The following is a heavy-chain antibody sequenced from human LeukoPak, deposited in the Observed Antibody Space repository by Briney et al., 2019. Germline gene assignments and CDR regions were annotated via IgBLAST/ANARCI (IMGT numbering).Heavy chain of an antibody. D-gene: IGHD6-13*01. CDR2: IYHSGST. CDR1: GGSISSSNW. CDR3: ARARGQQLPNGFDY. Sequence: PSETLSLTCAVSGGSISSSNWWSWVRQPPGKGLEWIGEIYHSGSTNYNPSLKSRVTISVDTSKNQFSLKLSSVTAADTAVYYCARARGQQLPNGFDYWGQGTLVTVSS. J-gene: IGHJ4*02. V-gene: IGHV4-4*02.